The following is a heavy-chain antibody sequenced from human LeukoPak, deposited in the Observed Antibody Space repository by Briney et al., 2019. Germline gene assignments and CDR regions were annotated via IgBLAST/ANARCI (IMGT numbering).Heavy chain of an antibody. Sequence: GGSLRLSCAASGFTFDDYGMSWVRQAPGKGLEWVSGINWNGGSTVYADSVKGRFTISRDNAKTSLYLQMNSLRAEDTALYYCAREVGCSSTSCHDAFDIWGQGTMVTVSS. CDR2: INWNGGST. V-gene: IGHV3-20*04. CDR3: AREVGCSSTSCHDAFDI. CDR1: GFTFDDYG. J-gene: IGHJ3*02. D-gene: IGHD2-2*01.